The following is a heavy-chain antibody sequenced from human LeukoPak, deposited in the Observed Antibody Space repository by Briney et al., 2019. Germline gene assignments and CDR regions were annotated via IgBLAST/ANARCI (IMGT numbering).Heavy chain of an antibody. CDR1: GYTFTGYY. Sequence: ASVKVSCKASGYTFTGYYMHWVRQAPGQGLEWMGWINPNSGGTNYAQKFQGRVTMTRDTSISTAYMELSRLRSDDTAVYYCARDRTGDGAFDIWGQGTMVTVSS. J-gene: IGHJ3*02. CDR3: ARDRTGDGAFDI. V-gene: IGHV1-2*02. CDR2: INPNSGGT. D-gene: IGHD1-14*01.